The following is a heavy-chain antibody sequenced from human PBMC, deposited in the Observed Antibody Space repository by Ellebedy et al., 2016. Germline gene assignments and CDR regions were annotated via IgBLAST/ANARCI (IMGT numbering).Heavy chain of an antibody. J-gene: IGHJ5*02. V-gene: IGHV1-2*02. CDR3: ARAYIVVVPTSPDWFDP. D-gene: IGHD2-2*01. Sequence: ASVKVSXKASRYTFTGYYMHWVRQAPGQGLEWMGWINPNSGGTNYAQKFQGRVTMTRDTSISTAYMELSRLRSDDTAVYYCARAYIVVVPTSPDWFDPWGQGTLVTVSS. CDR2: INPNSGGT. CDR1: RYTFTGYY.